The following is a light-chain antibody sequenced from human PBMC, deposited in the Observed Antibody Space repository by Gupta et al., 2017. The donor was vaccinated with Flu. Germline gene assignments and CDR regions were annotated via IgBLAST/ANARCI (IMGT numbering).Light chain of an antibody. V-gene: IGKV3-20*01. J-gene: IGKJ2*01. Sequence: EVVLQQSPGTPSSSPGERAIRSCSPSHFVTSCYLAWYQHKPGQAPRLFIYGASSRAPGSPDGCRGSGSLTVITLTIGSLELEDYALYYCQQYGRSLGQGTKVEIK. CDR1: HFVTSCY. CDR3: QQYGRS. CDR2: GAS.